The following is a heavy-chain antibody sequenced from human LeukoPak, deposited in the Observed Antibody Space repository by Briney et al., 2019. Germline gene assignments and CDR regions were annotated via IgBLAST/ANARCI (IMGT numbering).Heavy chain of an antibody. Sequence: GGSLRLSCAASGFIFMNYAMHWVRQAPGKGLEWVAVISYDGSKKDYADSVKGRFTITRDNSKNTLYLQMNSLRAEDTAVYYCAKERGYYDSSPSDYWGQGTLVTVSS. V-gene: IGHV3-30-3*01. CDR1: GFIFMNYA. CDR2: ISYDGSKK. J-gene: IGHJ4*02. D-gene: IGHD3-22*01. CDR3: AKERGYYDSSPSDY.